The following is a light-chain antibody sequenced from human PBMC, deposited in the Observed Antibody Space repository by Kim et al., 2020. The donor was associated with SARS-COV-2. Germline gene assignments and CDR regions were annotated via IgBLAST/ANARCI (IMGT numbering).Light chain of an antibody. CDR1: DSNIAKTF. V-gene: IGLV1-47*02. CDR3: AAWDDSLSARL. CDR2: ANT. Sequence: GQSVTISCSGGDSNIAKTFIYWYQQLPGTAPKLLIYANTQRPSGVSDRFSGSKSGTSASLAISGLRPEDEADYYCAAWDDSLSARLFGGGTKVTVL. J-gene: IGLJ2*01.